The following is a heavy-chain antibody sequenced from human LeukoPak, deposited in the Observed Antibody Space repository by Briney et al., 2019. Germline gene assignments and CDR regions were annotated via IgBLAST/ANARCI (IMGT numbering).Heavy chain of an antibody. D-gene: IGHD2-21*02. Sequence: GGSLRLSCAASGFTVSSNYMSWVRQAAGKGLEWVSVIYSGGSTYYADSVKGRFTISRDNSKNTLYLQMNSLRTEDTAVYYCARRYCGGDCYFDYWGQGTLVTVSS. J-gene: IGHJ4*02. CDR3: ARRYCGGDCYFDY. V-gene: IGHV3-53*01. CDR1: GFTVSSNY. CDR2: IYSGGST.